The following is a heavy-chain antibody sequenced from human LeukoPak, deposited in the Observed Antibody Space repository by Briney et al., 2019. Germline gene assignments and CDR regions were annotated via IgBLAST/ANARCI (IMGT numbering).Heavy chain of an antibody. D-gene: IGHD2-15*01. V-gene: IGHV1-2*06. J-gene: IGHJ5*02. CDR3: ARGYCSGGTCYLVENWFDP. CDR2: INPNSGDT. Sequence: ASVKVSCKASGYTFTVYYMYWVRQAPGQGLEWMGRINPNSGDTDYAQNFQGRVTMTRDTSISAAYMELTNLRSDDTAVYYCARGYCSGGTCYLVENWFDPWGQGTLVTVSS. CDR1: GYTFTVYY.